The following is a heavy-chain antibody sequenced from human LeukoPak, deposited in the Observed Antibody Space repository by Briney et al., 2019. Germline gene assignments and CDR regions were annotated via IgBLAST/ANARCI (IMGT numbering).Heavy chain of an antibody. D-gene: IGHD4-17*01. CDR1: GGSISSYY. Sequence: SETLSLTCTVSGGSISSYYWSWIRQPPGKGLEWIGYIYYSGSTNYNPSLESRVTISVDTSKNQFSLKLSSVTAADTAVYYCARLTTVTTEPRFPLDWGQGTLVTVSS. CDR3: ARLTTVTTEPRFPLD. CDR2: IYYSGST. J-gene: IGHJ4*02. V-gene: IGHV4-59*01.